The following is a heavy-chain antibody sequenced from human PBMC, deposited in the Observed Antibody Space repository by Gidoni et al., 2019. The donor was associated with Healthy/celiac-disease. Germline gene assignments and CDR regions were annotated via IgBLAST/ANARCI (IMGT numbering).Heavy chain of an antibody. D-gene: IGHD3-22*01. J-gene: IGHJ4*02. CDR3: AKGPGYYPLGGGYYFDY. CDR1: GFTFDDYA. V-gene: IGHV3-9*01. Sequence: EVQLVESGGGLVQPGRSLRLSCAASGFTFDDYAMHWVRQAPGKGLEWVSGISWNSGSIGYADSVKGRFTISRDNAKNSLYLQMNSLRAEDTALYYCAKGPGYYPLGGGYYFDYWGQGTLVTVSS. CDR2: ISWNSGSI.